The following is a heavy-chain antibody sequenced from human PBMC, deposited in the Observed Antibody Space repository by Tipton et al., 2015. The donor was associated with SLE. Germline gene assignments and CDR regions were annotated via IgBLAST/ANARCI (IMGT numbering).Heavy chain of an antibody. V-gene: IGHV3-23*01. CDR2: ITNSGSRT. Sequence: GSLRLSCAASGFTFNTYAMNWVRQAPGKGLEWVSGITNSGSRTYYADSVKGRFTISRDNSKNMLYLQVNSLRAEDTAVYYCAFTGSWNENFDSWGQGTLVTVSS. J-gene: IGHJ4*02. CDR3: AFTGSWNENFDS. D-gene: IGHD1-1*01. CDR1: GFTFNTYA.